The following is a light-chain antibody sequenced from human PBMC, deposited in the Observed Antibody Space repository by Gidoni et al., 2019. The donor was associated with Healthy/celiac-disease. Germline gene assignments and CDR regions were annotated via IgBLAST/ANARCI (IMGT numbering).Light chain of an antibody. CDR1: QSICSY. CDR3: QQSYGTPPYT. CDR2: AGS. V-gene: IGKV1-39*01. Sequence: DIQMTQSPSSLSASVGDRVTITCRASQSICSYLNWYQQKPGKAPKLLIYAGSSWQSGVPSRFSGSGTGTDFTRTISSLQPEDFATYYCQQSYGTPPYTFGQXTKLEIK. J-gene: IGKJ2*01.